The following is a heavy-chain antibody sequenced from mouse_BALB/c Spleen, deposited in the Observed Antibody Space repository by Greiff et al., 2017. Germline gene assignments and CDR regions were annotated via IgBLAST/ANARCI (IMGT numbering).Heavy chain of an antibody. CDR1: GFTFSSYG. J-gene: IGHJ4*01. D-gene: IGHD2-12*01. CDR3: ARRNDEDYYAMDY. Sequence: EVKLMESGGDLVKPGGSLKLSCAASGFTFSSYGMSWVRQTPDKRLEWVATISSGGSYTYYPDSVKGRFTISRDNAKNTLYLQMSSLKSEDTAMYYCARRNDEDYYAMDYWGQGTSVTVSS. V-gene: IGHV5-6*02. CDR2: ISSGGSYT.